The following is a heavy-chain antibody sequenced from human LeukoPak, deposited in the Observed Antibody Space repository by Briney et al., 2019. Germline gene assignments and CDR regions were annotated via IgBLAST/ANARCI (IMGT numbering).Heavy chain of an antibody. CDR3: ARDSSGSPYNWFDP. CDR2: IWYDGSNK. Sequence: GGSLRLSCAASGFTFSSYGMHWDRQAPGKGLEWVAVIWYDGSNKYYADSVKGRFTISRDNSKNTLYLQMNSLRAEDTAVYYCARDSSGSPYNWFDPWGQGTLVTVSS. CDR1: GFTFSSYG. J-gene: IGHJ5*02. V-gene: IGHV3-33*01. D-gene: IGHD1-26*01.